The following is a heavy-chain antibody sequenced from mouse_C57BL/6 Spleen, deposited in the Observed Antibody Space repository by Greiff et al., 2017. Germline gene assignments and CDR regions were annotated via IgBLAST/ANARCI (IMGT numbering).Heavy chain of an antibody. CDR2: ISSGGDYI. D-gene: IGHD2-13*01. V-gene: IGHV5-9-1*02. J-gene: IGHJ3*01. Sequence: EVKLMESGAGLVKPGGSLKLSCAASGFTFSSYAMSWVRQTPEKRLEWVAYISSGGDYIYYADTVKGRFTISRDNARNTLYLQMSSLKSEDTAMYYCTRGRGEFAYWGQGTLVTVSA. CDR1: GFTFSSYA. CDR3: TRGRGEFAY.